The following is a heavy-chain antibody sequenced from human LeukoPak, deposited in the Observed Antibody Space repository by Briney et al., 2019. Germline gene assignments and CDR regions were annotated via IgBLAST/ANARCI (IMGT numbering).Heavy chain of an antibody. CDR1: GYTFTSYD. J-gene: IGHJ4*02. D-gene: IGHD2-15*01. CDR2: MNPNSGNT. V-gene: IGHV1-8*03. Sequence: ASVTVSCKASGYTFTSYDINWVRQATGQGLEWMGWMNPNSGNTGYAQKFQGRVTITRNTSISTAYMELSSLRSEDTAVYYCARVRSPSDIVVVVAASYDLDYWGQGTLVTVSS. CDR3: ARVRSPSDIVVVVAASYDLDY.